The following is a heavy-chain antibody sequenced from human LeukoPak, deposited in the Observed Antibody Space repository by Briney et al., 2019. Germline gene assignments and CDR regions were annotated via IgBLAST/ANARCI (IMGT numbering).Heavy chain of an antibody. D-gene: IGHD3-10*01. CDR2: MNPNSGNT. V-gene: IGHV1-8*03. CDR1: GYTFTSYD. CDR3: ARGGSGSYNSHPYYYYYMDV. Sequence: RASVKVSCKASGYTFTSYDINWVRQATGQGLEWMGWMNPNSGNTGYAQKFQGRVTITRNTSISTAYMELSSLRSEDTAVYYCARGGSGSYNSHPYYYYYMDVWGKGTTVTVSS. J-gene: IGHJ6*03.